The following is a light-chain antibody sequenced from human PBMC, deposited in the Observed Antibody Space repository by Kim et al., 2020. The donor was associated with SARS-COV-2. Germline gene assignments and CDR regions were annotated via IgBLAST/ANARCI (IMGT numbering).Light chain of an antibody. CDR1: QSVTSNY. CDR3: HQYDSSPRT. CDR2: AAS. V-gene: IGKV3-20*01. Sequence: ETVLTQSPGTLSLSPGERATLSCRASQSVTSNYLAWYKQKVGQAPRLLIYAASSRATGIPDRFSGSGSGTDFTLTISRLEPEDFAVYSCHQYDSSPRTFGQGTKVDIK. J-gene: IGKJ1*01.